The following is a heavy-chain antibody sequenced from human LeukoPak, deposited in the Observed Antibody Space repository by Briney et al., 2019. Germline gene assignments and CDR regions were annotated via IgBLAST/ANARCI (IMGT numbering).Heavy chain of an antibody. D-gene: IGHD3-10*01. V-gene: IGHV1-18*01. Sequence: ASVKVSCKASGYTFSSYGITWVRQAPGQGLEWMGWISAYNGYTNYAQKLQGRVTMTTDTSTSTAYMELRSLRSGDTAVYYCARVSHYYGSEIEYWGQGTLVTVSS. CDR2: ISAYNGYT. J-gene: IGHJ4*02. CDR1: GYTFSSYG. CDR3: ARVSHYYGSEIEY.